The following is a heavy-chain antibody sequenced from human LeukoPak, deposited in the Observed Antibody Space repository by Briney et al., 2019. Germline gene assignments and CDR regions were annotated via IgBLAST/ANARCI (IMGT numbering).Heavy chain of an antibody. J-gene: IGHJ4*02. Sequence: GGSLRLSCAASGFTFDDYAMHWVRQAPGKGLEWVSGISWNSGSIGYADSVKGRFTISRDNAKNSLYLQMNSLRAEGTALYYCAKDIEYSSGWYGGSFDYWGQGTLVTVSS. D-gene: IGHD6-19*01. CDR1: GFTFDDYA. CDR3: AKDIEYSSGWYGGSFDY. V-gene: IGHV3-9*01. CDR2: ISWNSGSI.